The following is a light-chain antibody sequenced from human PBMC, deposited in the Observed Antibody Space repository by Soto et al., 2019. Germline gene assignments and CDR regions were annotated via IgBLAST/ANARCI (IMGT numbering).Light chain of an antibody. J-gene: IGKJ1*01. V-gene: IGKV1-5*01. Sequence: DIQMTQSPSTLSASVGARVTITCRASQTISNWLAWYKQKPGKAPKLLIYDASSLERGVPSRFSVGGFGTEFTLTIRSLKPDDFATDYCQQYNSDSTFGPVTKVDNK. CDR2: DAS. CDR1: QTISNW. CDR3: QQYNSDST.